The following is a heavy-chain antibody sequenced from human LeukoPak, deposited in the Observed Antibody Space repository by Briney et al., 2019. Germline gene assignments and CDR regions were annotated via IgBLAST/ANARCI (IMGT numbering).Heavy chain of an antibody. CDR2: ISGSGGST. Sequence: PGGSLRLSCAASGFTFSSYAMSWVRQAPGKGLEWVSAISGSGGSTYYADSVKGRFTISRDNSKNTLYLQMNSLRAEVTAVYYCASLLRYFDRSNWFDPRGQGTLVTVSS. J-gene: IGHJ5*02. D-gene: IGHD3-9*01. CDR1: GFTFSSYA. V-gene: IGHV3-23*01. CDR3: ASLLRYFDRSNWFDP.